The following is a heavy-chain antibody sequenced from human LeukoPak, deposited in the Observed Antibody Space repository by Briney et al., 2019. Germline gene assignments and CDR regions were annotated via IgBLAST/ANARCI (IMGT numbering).Heavy chain of an antibody. J-gene: IGHJ4*02. V-gene: IGHV3-7*01. D-gene: IGHD3-3*01. Sequence: PGGSLRLSCAASGFTFSSYWMSWVRQAPGKGLEWVANIKQDGSEKYYVDSVKGRFTISRDNAKNSLYLQMNSLRAEDTAVYYCATGYDFWSGYYFFDYWGQGTLVTVSS. CDR1: GFTFSSYW. CDR3: ATGYDFWSGYYFFDY. CDR2: IKQDGSEK.